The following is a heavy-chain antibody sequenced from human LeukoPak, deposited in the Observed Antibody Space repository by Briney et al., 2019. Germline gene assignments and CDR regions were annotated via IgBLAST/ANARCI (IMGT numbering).Heavy chain of an antibody. Sequence: SETLSLTCTVSGGSINSYYWSWIRQPPGQGLEWIGHMYYSGGTNYNPSHTSRVTISVDTSKNQFSLKLSSVTAADTAVYYCTRRCKDAYTLYCFDYWGQGPLVTVSS. J-gene: IGHJ4*02. V-gene: IGHV4-59*01. CDR1: GGSINSYY. CDR3: TRRCKDAYTLYCFDY. CDR2: MYYSGGT. D-gene: IGHD5-24*01.